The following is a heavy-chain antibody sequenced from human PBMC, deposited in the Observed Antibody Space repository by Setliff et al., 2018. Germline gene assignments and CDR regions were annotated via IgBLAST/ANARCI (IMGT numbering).Heavy chain of an antibody. V-gene: IGHV3-73*01. CDR3: TFARDGYDVVDI. CDR2: IRGRTDNYAT. CDR1: GFSFSGSA. J-gene: IGHJ3*02. Sequence: PGGSLRLSCAASGFSFSGSAVYWVRQASVKGLEWIGRIRGRTDNYATAYAASVRGRFTISRDDSKNTAYLQMNSLKTEDTAVYYCTFARDGYDVVDIWGQGTMVTV. D-gene: IGHD3-16*01.